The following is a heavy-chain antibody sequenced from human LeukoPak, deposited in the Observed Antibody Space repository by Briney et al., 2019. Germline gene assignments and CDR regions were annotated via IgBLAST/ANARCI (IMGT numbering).Heavy chain of an antibody. CDR2: ICYGGST. CDR1: GDSISSYNHY. CDR3: ARMMYGNGWNRYYFDY. J-gene: IGHJ4*02. Sequence: SETLSLTCTVSGDSISSYNHYWGWIRQPPGKGLEWLGSICYGGSTHDNPSLKGRVTISVDTSKNQFSLRVTSATAADTAVYYCARMMYGNGWNRYYFDYWGQGTLVTVSS. D-gene: IGHD6-19*01. V-gene: IGHV4-39*01.